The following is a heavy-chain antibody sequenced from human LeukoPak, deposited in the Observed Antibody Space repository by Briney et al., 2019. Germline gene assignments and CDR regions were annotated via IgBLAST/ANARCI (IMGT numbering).Heavy chain of an antibody. D-gene: IGHD6-19*01. CDR2: INPDGSTT. J-gene: IGHJ4*02. Sequence: GGSLRLSCAASGFTFSRYWIHWARQAPGKGLEWVSRINPDGSTTTYADSVKGRFTISRDNAKNTVYLQMNSLRIEDTAVYHCATLPPYSSGWYDFWGQGTLVTVSS. V-gene: IGHV3-74*01. CDR1: GFTFSRYW. CDR3: ATLPPYSSGWYDF.